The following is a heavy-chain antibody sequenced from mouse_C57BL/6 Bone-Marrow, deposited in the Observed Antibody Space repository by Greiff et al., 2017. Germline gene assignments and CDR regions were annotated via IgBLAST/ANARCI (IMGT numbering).Heavy chain of an antibody. D-gene: IGHD3-2*02. CDR2: ISSGGSYT. CDR1: GFTFSSYG. CDR3: ARGGQLRLRDAMDY. V-gene: IGHV5-6*02. J-gene: IGHJ4*01. Sequence: EVKLQESGGDLVKPGGSLKLSCAASGFTFSSYGMSWVRQTPDKRLEWVATISSGGSYTYYTDSVKGRFTISRDNAKNTMYLQMSSRKSEDTAMDYYARGGQLRLRDAMDYWGQGTSVTVSS.